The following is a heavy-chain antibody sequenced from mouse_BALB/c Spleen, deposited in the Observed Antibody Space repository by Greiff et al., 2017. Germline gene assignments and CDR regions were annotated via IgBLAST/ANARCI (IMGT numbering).Heavy chain of an antibody. CDR3: TRGSITTVVAPDY. CDR2: IDPETGGT. CDR1: GYTFTDYE. D-gene: IGHD1-1*01. Sequence: QVQLQQSGAELVRPGASVTLSCKASGYTFTDYEMHWVKQTPVHGLEWIGAIDPETGGTAYNQKFKGKATLTADKSSSTAYMELRSLTSEDSAVYYCTRGSITTVVAPDYWGQGTTLTVAS. J-gene: IGHJ2*01. V-gene: IGHV1-15*01.